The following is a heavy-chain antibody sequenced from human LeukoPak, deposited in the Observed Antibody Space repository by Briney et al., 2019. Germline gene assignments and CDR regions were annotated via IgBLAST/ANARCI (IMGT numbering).Heavy chain of an antibody. V-gene: IGHV3-23*01. J-gene: IGHJ4*02. CDR3: ARDLVLWFGELFGGYFDY. Sequence: GGSLRLSCAASGFTFSSYAMSWVRQAPGKGLEWVSAISGSGGSTYYADSVKGRFTISRDNSKNTLYLQMNSLRAEDTAVYYCARDLVLWFGELFGGYFDYWGQGTLVTVSS. CDR2: ISGSGGST. D-gene: IGHD3-10*01. CDR1: GFTFSSYA.